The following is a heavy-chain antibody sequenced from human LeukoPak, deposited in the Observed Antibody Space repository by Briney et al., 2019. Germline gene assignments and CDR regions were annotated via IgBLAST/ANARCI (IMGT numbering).Heavy chain of an antibody. CDR2: IYYSVST. D-gene: IGHD3-10*01. CDR1: GGSISSYY. Sequence: PSETLSLTCTVSGGSISSYYWSWIRQPPGKGLEWFGYIYYSVSTNYNHSLQSRVPISVDTFKNQLSLNLSNVTAADTSVYYVERAVGSGSFQTYYYYMDVWGKGTTVTISS. J-gene: IGHJ6*03. V-gene: IGHV4-59*12. CDR3: ERAVGSGSFQTYYYYMDV.